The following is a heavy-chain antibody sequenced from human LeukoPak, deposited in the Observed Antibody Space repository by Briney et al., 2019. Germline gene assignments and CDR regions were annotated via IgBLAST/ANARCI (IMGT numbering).Heavy chain of an antibody. J-gene: IGHJ4*03. Sequence: SETLSLTCAVYGGSFSTYYWSWIRQSPGKGLEWTAEINHRGDTNYNPSVESRVTISVDTSKNQFSLKVRSLTAADTAFYYCARGPTISETGYFDYWGQGTLVTVSS. V-gene: IGHV4-34*01. CDR2: INHRGDT. CDR1: GGSFSTYY. D-gene: IGHD1-1*01. CDR3: ARGPTISETGYFDY.